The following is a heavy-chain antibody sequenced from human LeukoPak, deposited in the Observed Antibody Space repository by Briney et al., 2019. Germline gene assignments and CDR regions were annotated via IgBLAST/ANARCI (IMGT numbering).Heavy chain of an antibody. D-gene: IGHD2-2*01. CDR3: AREFDSTIYYYYMDV. J-gene: IGHJ6*03. V-gene: IGHV1-2*02. CDR1: GYTFTGYY. CDR2: INPNSGGT. Sequence: ASVKVSCKASGYTFTGYYMHWVRQAPGQGLEWMGWINPNSGGTNYAQKFQGRVTMTRDTSISTAYMELSRLRSDDTAVYYCAREFDSTIYYYYMDVWGKGTTVTVSS.